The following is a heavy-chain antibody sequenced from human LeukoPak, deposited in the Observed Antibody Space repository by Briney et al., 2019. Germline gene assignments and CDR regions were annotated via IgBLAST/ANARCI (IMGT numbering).Heavy chain of an antibody. J-gene: IGHJ4*02. V-gene: IGHV3-66*01. CDR3: ARDGPGDDSSGYYYVGYFDY. CDR1: GFTVSSNY. D-gene: IGHD3-22*01. CDR2: IYSGSST. Sequence: GGSLRLSCAASGFTVSSNYMSWVRQAPGKGLEWVSVIYSGSSTYYADSVKGRFTISRDNSKNTLYLQMNSLKAEDTAVYYCARDGPGDDSSGYYYVGYFDYWGQGTLVTVSS.